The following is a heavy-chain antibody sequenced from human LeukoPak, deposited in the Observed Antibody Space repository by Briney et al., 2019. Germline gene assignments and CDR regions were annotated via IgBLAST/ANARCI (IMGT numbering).Heavy chain of an antibody. D-gene: IGHD3-16*01. Sequence: PGGSLRLSRAHSGFTFSNHWMYWVRQTPQEGLVWVSNISPDGSRTDYAHSAKGRFTISRDHAENTLYLPMDSLRAEDTAVYYCARVIVFMSTGPHFDYWGQGTLAIVSS. V-gene: IGHV3-74*01. CDR3: ARVIVFMSTGPHFDY. J-gene: IGHJ4*02. CDR2: ISPDGSRT. CDR1: GFTFSNHW.